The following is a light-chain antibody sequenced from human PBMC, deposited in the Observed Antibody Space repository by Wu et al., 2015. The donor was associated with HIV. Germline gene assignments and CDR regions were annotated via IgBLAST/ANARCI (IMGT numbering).Light chain of an antibody. V-gene: IGKV3-15*01. CDR2: GAS. J-gene: IGKJ1*01. CDR3: HQRTNWPPGGT. Sequence: EIEMTQSPAALSVSPGERITLSCRASQSVTTNLVWYQQKPGQAPRLLIYGASTRATGIPGRFSGSGSGTEFTLTISSVQSEDFAVYFCHQRTNWPPGGTFGQGTKVEIK. CDR1: QSVTTN.